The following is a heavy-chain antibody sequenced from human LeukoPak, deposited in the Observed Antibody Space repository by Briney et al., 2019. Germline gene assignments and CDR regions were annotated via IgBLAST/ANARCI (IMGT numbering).Heavy chain of an antibody. D-gene: IGHD1-26*01. V-gene: IGHV3-74*01. J-gene: IGHJ5*02. CDR1: GFTFSTYW. CDR2: INSDGSIT. CDR3: ARGLYGGSVNWFDP. Sequence: GGSLTLSCAASGFTFSTYWMHLVLQAPGRGLVWVSRINSDGSITNYADSVKGRFTFSRDNAKSTLYLQMNSLRAEDTAVYYCARGLYGGSVNWFDPWGQGTLVTVSS.